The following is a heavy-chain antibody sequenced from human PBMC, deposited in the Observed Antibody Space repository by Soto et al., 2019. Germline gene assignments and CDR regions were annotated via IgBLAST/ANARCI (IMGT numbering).Heavy chain of an antibody. Sequence: ASVQVSCKASGYTFTGYYMHWVRQAPGQGLEWMGWINPNSGGTNYAQKFQGRVTMTKDTSADTAYMELSRLRSEDTAVYYCATLAYGGKFDFWGQGTLVTVSS. CDR3: ATLAYGGKFDF. CDR2: INPNSGGT. J-gene: IGHJ4*02. V-gene: IGHV1-2*02. D-gene: IGHD4-17*01. CDR1: GYTFTGYY.